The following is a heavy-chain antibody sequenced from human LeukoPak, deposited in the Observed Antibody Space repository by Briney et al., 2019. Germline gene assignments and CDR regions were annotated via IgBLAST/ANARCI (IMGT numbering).Heavy chain of an antibody. J-gene: IGHJ4*02. D-gene: IGHD5-12*01. CDR3: ARGGYSGYDNDY. CDR2: INPNSGGT. V-gene: IGHV1-2*02. CDR1: GYTFTGYY. Sequence: ASVKVSCKASGYTFTGYYTHWVRQAPGQGLDWMGWINPNSGGTNFAQKFQGRVTMTRDASISTAYMELSRLRSDDTAVYYCARGGYSGYDNDYWGQGTLVTVSS.